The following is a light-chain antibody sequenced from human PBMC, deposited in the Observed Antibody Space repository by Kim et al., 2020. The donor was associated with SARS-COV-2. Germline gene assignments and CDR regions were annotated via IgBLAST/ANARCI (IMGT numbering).Light chain of an antibody. CDR2: GAS. V-gene: IGKV3-15*01. Sequence: EIVMTQSPATLSGSPGERATLSCRASESISNNLAWYQHKPGQAPRLLIYGASTRATGIPARFSGSGSGTDFTLTVSSLQSEDFAVYYCCQYNGWPPTDTFGQGTKLEI. J-gene: IGKJ2*01. CDR1: ESISNN. CDR3: CQYNGWPPTDT.